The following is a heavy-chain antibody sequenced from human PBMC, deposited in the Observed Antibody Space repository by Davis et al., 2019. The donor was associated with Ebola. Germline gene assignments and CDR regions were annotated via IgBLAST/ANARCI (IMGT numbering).Heavy chain of an antibody. CDR3: ASGYGSWPYYYYYGMDV. CDR1: GGSISSYY. V-gene: IGHV4-59*12. Sequence: PSETLSLTCTVSGGSISSYYWSWIRQPPGKGLEWIGYIYYSGSTNYNPSLKSRVTISVDKSKNQFSLKLSSVTAADTAVYYCASGYGSWPYYYYYGMDVWGQGTTVTVSS. CDR2: IYYSGST. J-gene: IGHJ6*02. D-gene: IGHD6-13*01.